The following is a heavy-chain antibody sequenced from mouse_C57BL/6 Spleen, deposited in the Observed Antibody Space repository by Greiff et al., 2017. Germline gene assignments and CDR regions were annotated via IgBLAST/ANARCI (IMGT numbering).Heavy chain of an antibody. CDR3: AGNYYGSSYVMDY. J-gene: IGHJ4*01. V-gene: IGHV1-54*01. D-gene: IGHD1-1*01. Sequence: QVQLQQSGAELVRPGTSVKVSCKASGYAFTNYLIEWVKQRPGQGLEWIGVINPGSGGTNYNEKFKGKATLTADKSSSTAYMQLSSLTSEDSAVYFCAGNYYGSSYVMDYWGQGTSVTVSS. CDR2: INPGSGGT. CDR1: GYAFTNYL.